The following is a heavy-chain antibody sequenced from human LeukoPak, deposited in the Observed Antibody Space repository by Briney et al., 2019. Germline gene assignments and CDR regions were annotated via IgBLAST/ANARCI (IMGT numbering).Heavy chain of an antibody. CDR1: GDSVSSNSAA. CDR2: TYYRSKWYN. J-gene: IGHJ4*02. CDR3: AWERRLGLVATITGYFDY. V-gene: IGHV6-1*01. Sequence: SQTLSLTCAISGDSVSSNSAAWNWIRQSPSRGLEWLGRTYYRSKWYNDYAVSVKSRITINPDTSKNQFSLQLNSVTPEDTAVYYCAWERRLGLVATITGYFDYWGQGTLVTVSS. D-gene: IGHD5-12*01.